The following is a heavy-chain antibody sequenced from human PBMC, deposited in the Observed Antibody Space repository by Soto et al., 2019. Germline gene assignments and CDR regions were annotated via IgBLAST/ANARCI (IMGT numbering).Heavy chain of an antibody. CDR1: GGSISSGGYY. J-gene: IGHJ4*02. Sequence: QVQLQESGPGLVKPSQTLSLTCTVSGGSISSGGYYWSWIRQHPGKGLEWIGYIYYSGSTYYNPSLKSRVTISADTSKNQFSLKLSSVTAAGTAVYYCARETVIIANFFDYWGQGTLVTVSS. D-gene: IGHD3-10*01. CDR3: ARETVIIANFFDY. CDR2: IYYSGST. V-gene: IGHV4-31*03.